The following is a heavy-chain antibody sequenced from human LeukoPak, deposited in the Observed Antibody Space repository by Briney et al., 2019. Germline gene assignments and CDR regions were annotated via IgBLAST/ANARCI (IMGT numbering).Heavy chain of an antibody. CDR1: GYTFTSYA. CDR3: ARAPYGSGSYGY. J-gene: IGHJ4*02. Sequence: GASVKVSCKASGYTFTSYAMHWVRQAPGQRLECMGWINAGNGNTKYSQKFQGRVTITRDTTASTAHMELSSLRSEDTAVYYCARAPYGSGSYGYWGQGTLVTVSS. CDR2: INAGNGNT. V-gene: IGHV1-3*01. D-gene: IGHD3-10*01.